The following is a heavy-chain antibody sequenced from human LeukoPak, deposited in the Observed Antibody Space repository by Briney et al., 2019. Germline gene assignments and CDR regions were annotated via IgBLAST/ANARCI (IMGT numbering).Heavy chain of an antibody. J-gene: IGHJ4*02. CDR3: AKKGSHSLDY. Sequence: GGSLRLSCAASGFTFSSNDMSWVRQAPGKGLEWVSANGARDGDTYYADSVKGRFTISRDNSKNTLYLQMNNLRADDTAVYFCAKKGSHSLDYWGQGALVTVSS. CDR1: GFTFSSND. CDR2: NGARDGDT. V-gene: IGHV3-23*01.